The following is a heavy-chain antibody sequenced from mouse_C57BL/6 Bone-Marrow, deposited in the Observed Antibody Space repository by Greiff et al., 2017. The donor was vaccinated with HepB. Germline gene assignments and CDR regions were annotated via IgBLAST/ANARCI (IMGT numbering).Heavy chain of an antibody. D-gene: IGHD1-1*01. CDR2: IYPGDGDT. J-gene: IGHJ2*01. Sequence: VQLQQSGPELVKPGASVKISCKASGYAFSSSWMNWVKQRPGKGLEWIGRIYPGDGDTNYNGKFKGKATLTADKSSSTAYMQLSSLTSEDSAIYYCARRGYGKGYWGQGTTLTVSS. CDR3: ARRGYGKGY. CDR1: GYAFSSSW. V-gene: IGHV1-82*01.